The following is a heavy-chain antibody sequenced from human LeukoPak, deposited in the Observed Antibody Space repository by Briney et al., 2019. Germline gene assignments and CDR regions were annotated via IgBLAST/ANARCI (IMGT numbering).Heavy chain of an antibody. CDR2: IYYSGST. J-gene: IGHJ6*03. CDR1: GGSISSYY. CDR3: ARGTMVRSYYYYMDV. Sequence: SETLSLTCTVSGGSISSYYWGWIRQPPGKGLEWIGSIYYSGSTYYNPSLKSRVTISVDTSKNQFSLKLSSVTAADTAVYYCARGTMVRSYYYYMDVWGKGTTVTVSS. V-gene: IGHV4-39*07. D-gene: IGHD3-10*01.